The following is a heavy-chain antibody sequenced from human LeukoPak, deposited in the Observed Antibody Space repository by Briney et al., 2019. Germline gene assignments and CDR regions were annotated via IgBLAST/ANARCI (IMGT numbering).Heavy chain of an antibody. Sequence: GGSLRLSCAASGFTFSDYYMSWIRQAPGKGLEWISYISSSGSTIYYADSVKGRFTISRDNAKNSLYLQMNSLRAEDTAVYYCARDGVAYYDILTAIRGDWFDPWGQGTLATVSS. CDR2: ISSSGSTI. J-gene: IGHJ5*02. D-gene: IGHD3-9*01. CDR1: GFTFSDYY. CDR3: ARDGVAYYDILTAIRGDWFDP. V-gene: IGHV3-11*01.